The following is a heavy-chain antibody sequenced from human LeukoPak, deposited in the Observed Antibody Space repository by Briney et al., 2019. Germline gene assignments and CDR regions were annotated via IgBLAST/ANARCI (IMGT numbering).Heavy chain of an antibody. CDR2: IKQDGSEQ. J-gene: IGHJ6*02. Sequence: GGSLRLSCAASGFTFGSYWMSWVRQAPGKGLEWVANIKQDGSEQYYVDSVKGRFTVSRDNAKNSLYLQMNSLRAEDTAVYYCARDQVVVPAGRPWKYYYYYGMDVWGQGTTVTVSS. CDR3: ARDQVVVPAGRPWKYYYYYGMDV. CDR1: GFTFGSYW. D-gene: IGHD2-2*01. V-gene: IGHV3-7*01.